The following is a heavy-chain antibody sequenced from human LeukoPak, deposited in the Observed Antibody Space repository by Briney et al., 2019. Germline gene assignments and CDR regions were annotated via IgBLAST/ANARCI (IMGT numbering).Heavy chain of an antibody. CDR3: ARERHYDFWRPWDY. V-gene: IGHV4-59*12. CDR2: IYYSGSA. CDR1: GGSISSYY. Sequence: SETLSLTCTVSGGSISSYYWSWIRQPPGKGLEWIGYIYYSGSANYNPSLKSRVTISVDTSKNQFSLKLSSVTAADTAVYYCARERHYDFWRPWDYWGQGTLVTVSS. J-gene: IGHJ4*02. D-gene: IGHD3-3*01.